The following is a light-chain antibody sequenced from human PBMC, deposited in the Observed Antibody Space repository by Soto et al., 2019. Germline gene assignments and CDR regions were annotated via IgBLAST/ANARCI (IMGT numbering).Light chain of an antibody. CDR3: QQYNSYSGT. CDR1: QSISSW. V-gene: IGKV1-5*01. Sequence: DIQMTPSPSTLSASVVDRVTITCRASQSISSWLAWYQQKPGKAPKLLIYDASSLESGVPSRFSGSGSGTEFTLTISSLQPDDFATYYCQQYNSYSGTCGQGTKGDIK. CDR2: DAS. J-gene: IGKJ1*01.